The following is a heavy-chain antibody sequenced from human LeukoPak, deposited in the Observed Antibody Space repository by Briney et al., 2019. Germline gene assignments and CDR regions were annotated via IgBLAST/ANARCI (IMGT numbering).Heavy chain of an antibody. D-gene: IGHD3-22*01. CDR2: INHSGST. CDR1: GGSFSGFY. Sequence: SETLSLTCAVYGGSFSGFYWGWIRQPPGKGLEWIGEINHSGSTNYNPSLKSRVTISVDTSKNQFSLKLSSVTAADTAVYYCAEVGGGYYDRYGMDVWAQGTTVTVSS. J-gene: IGHJ6*02. V-gene: IGHV4-34*01. CDR3: AEVGGGYYDRYGMDV.